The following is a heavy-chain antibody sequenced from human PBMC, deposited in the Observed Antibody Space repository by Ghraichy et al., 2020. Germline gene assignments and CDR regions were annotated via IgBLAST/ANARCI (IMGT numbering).Heavy chain of an antibody. V-gene: IGHV3-11*01. CDR3: ARDRFVAARPRWFDP. J-gene: IGHJ5*02. CDR1: GFTFSDYY. CDR2: ISSSGSTI. Sequence: GGSLRLSCAASGFTFSDYYMSWIRQAPGKGLEWVSYISSSGSTIYYADSVKGRFTISRDNAKNSLYLQMNSLRAEDTAVYYCARDRFVAARPRWFDPWGQGTLVTVSS. D-gene: IGHD6-6*01.